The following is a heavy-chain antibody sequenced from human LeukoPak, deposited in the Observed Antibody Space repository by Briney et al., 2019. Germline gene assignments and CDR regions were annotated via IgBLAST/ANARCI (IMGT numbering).Heavy chain of an antibody. D-gene: IGHD2-15*01. Sequence: SETLSLTCTVSGGSISRYYWSWIRQPPGKGLEWIGYIYYSGSTNYNPSLKSRVTISVDTSKNQFSLKLSSVTAADTAVYYCARVKTTDAVVADYWGQGTLVTVSS. CDR1: GGSISRYY. J-gene: IGHJ4*02. V-gene: IGHV4-59*01. CDR3: ARVKTTDAVVADY. CDR2: IYYSGST.